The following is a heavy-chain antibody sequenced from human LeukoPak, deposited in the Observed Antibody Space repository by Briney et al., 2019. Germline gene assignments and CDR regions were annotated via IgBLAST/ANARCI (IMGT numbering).Heavy chain of an antibody. J-gene: IGHJ4*02. CDR1: GGSISSYY. CDR3: ARDRGYDSSL. CDR2: IYYSGST. Sequence: SETLSLTCTVSGGSISSYYWSWIRQPPGKGLEWIGYIYYSGSTNYNPSLKSRVTISVDTSKNQFSLKLSSVTAADTAVYYCARDRGYDSSLWGQGTLVTVSS. V-gene: IGHV4-59*01. D-gene: IGHD3-22*01.